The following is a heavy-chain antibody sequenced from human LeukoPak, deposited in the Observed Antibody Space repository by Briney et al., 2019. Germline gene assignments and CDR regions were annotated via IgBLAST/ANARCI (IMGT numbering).Heavy chain of an antibody. CDR1: GGSISSYY. J-gene: IGHJ4*02. CDR3: ARRDNYFDY. CDR2: IYTSGST. Sequence: SETLSLTCTVSGGSISSYYWSWFRQPPGKGLEWIGYIYTSGSTNYNPSLKSRVTISVDTSKNQFSLKLSSVTAADTAVYYCARRDNYFDYWGQGTLVTVSS. V-gene: IGHV4-4*09. D-gene: IGHD3-9*01.